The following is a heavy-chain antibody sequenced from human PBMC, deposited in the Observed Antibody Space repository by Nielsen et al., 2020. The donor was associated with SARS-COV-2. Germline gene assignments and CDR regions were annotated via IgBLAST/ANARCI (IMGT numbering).Heavy chain of an antibody. CDR2: ISSNGGST. CDR3: TRRVAGGTMDV. J-gene: IGHJ6*02. CDR1: GFTFSSYA. V-gene: IGHV3-64*01. Sequence: GESLKISCAASGFTFSSYAMHWVRQAPGKGLEYVSAISSNGGSTYYANSVKGRFTISRDNSKNTLYLRMNSLGADDTAIYYCTRRVAGGTMDVWGQGTTVTVSS. D-gene: IGHD6-19*01.